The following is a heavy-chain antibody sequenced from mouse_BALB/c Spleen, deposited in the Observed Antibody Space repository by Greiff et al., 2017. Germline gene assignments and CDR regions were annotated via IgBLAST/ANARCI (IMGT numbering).Heavy chain of an antibody. Sequence: VQLQQSGAELVRPGASVTLSCKASGYTFTDYEMHWVKQTPVHGLEWIGAIDPETGGTAYNQKFKGKATLTADKSSSTAYMELRSLTSEDSAVYYCTRSYYGSSQAWFAYWGQGTLVTVSA. D-gene: IGHD1-1*01. CDR3: TRSYYGSSQAWFAY. CDR2: IDPETGGT. J-gene: IGHJ3*01. V-gene: IGHV1-15*01. CDR1: GYTFTDYE.